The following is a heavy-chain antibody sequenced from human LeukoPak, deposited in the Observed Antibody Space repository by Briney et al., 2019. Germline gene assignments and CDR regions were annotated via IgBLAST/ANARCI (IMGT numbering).Heavy chain of an antibody. CDR3: ARVGQRHDYFDY. J-gene: IGHJ4*02. D-gene: IGHD3-16*01. V-gene: IGHV1-46*01. Sequence: ASVKVSCKASGYIFTTYYMNWVRQATGQGLEWMGIINPSSGSTSYAQKFQGRVTMTRDMSTSTVYMEMSSLRSEDTAVYYCARVGQRHDYFDYWGQGTLVTVSS. CDR1: GYIFTTYY. CDR2: INPSSGST.